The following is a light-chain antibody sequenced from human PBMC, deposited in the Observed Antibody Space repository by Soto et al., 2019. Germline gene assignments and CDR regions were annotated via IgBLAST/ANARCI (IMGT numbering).Light chain of an antibody. CDR2: SNN. CDR3: ASWDDNLNGPV. J-gene: IGLJ2*01. V-gene: IGLV1-44*01. Sequence: QSVLTQPPSASGTPGQRVTISRSGSSSNIGSNTVNWYQQLPGTAPKLLIYSNNQRPSGVPDRFSGSKSGTSASLAISGLQSEDEADYYCASWDDNLNGPVFGRGTKLTVL. CDR1: SSNIGSNT.